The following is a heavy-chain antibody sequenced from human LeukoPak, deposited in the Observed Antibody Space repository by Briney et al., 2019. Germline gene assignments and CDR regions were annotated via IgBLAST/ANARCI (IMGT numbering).Heavy chain of an antibody. CDR3: ARVNSAQWLVGFNFDY. V-gene: IGHV1-2*02. Sequence: ASVKVSCKASGYTFTGYYMHWVRPAPGQGLEWMGWINPNSGGPNYAQKFQGRVTMTRDTSISTAYMELSRLRSDDTAVYYCARVNSAQWLVGFNFDYWGQGTLVTVSS. CDR1: GYTFTGYY. D-gene: IGHD6-19*01. J-gene: IGHJ4*02. CDR2: INPNSGGP.